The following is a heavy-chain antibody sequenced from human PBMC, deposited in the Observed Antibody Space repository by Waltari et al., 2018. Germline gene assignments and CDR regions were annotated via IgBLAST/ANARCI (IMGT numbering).Heavy chain of an antibody. V-gene: IGHV3-30*18. CDR3: AKDGPWGDV. CDR1: EFRFSTYG. CDR2: ISSDGSNE. D-gene: IGHD3-16*01. Sequence: QGQLVESGGGVVQPGRSLRLSCAASEFRFSTYGMHWVRQAPGKGLDWVALISSDGSNEYYADSVKGRFTISRDNSKNTLFLQMNSLITEDTAIYYCAKDGPWGDVWGKGTAVTVSS. J-gene: IGHJ6*04.